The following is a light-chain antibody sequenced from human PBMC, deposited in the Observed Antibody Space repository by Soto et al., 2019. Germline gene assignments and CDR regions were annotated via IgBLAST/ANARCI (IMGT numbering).Light chain of an antibody. CDR2: AAS. J-gene: IGKJ2*01. CDR3: QQYYSYST. V-gene: IGKV1-8*01. Sequence: AIRMTQSPSSFSASTGDRVTITCRASQGISSYLAWYQQKPGKAPKLLIYAASTLQSGVPSRFSGSGSGTDFTLTISCLQSEDFATYYCQQYYSYSTFGQWTKLEIK. CDR1: QGISSY.